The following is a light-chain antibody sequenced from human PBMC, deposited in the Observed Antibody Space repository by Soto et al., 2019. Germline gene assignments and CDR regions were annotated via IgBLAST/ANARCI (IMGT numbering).Light chain of an antibody. J-gene: IGKJ3*01. CDR2: WAS. CDR1: QSVLHSSNNKNY. V-gene: IGKV4-1*01. CDR3: QQYYSALFT. Sequence: DIVMTQSPDSLAVSLGERATINCKSSQSVLHSSNNKNYLAWYQKKPGQPPKLLIHWASTRESGVPDRFSGSGSGTDFTLTISGLQAEDVAVYYCQQYYSALFTFGPGTKVDVK.